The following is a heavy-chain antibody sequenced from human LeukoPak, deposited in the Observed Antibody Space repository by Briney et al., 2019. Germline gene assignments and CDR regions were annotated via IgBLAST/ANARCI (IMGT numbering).Heavy chain of an antibody. J-gene: IGHJ4*02. CDR3: ARDQQYAFDY. D-gene: IGHD1/OR15-1a*01. CDR1: GFTVSSNY. CDR2: IRTRTEGANNA. V-gene: IGHV3-48*02. Sequence: GGSLRLSCAASGFTVSSNYMTWARQAPGKGLEWVSNIRTRTEGANNAIYADSVKGRVTCSRDDTKNTLYLHMHSLRDDDTAVYYCARDQQYAFDYWGQGILVTVSS.